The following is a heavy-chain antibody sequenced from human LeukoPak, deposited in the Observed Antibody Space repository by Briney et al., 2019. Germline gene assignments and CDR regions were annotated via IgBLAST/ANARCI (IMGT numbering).Heavy chain of an antibody. V-gene: IGHV3-7*01. CDR2: INQDGTEK. J-gene: IGHJ4*02. CDR3: AKSDYFDS. CDR1: GFSFSTYW. Sequence: GGSLRLSCAASGFSFSTYWMSWVRQAPGKGLEWVANINQDGTEKYYVDSVKGRFTVSRDYAKNSLYLQMNSLRVEDTAVYYCAKSDYFDSWGQGTLVTVSS.